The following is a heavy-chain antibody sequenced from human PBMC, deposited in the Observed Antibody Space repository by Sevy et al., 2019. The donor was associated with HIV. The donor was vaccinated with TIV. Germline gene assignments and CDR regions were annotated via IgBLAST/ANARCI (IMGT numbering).Heavy chain of an antibody. J-gene: IGHJ4*02. CDR2: IWYDGSNK. V-gene: IGHV3-33*01. D-gene: IGHD6-19*01. Sequence: GGSLRLSCVASGFTFGTYGMDWVRQAPGKGLEWVAVIWYDGSNKYYGDSVKGRFTISRDNSKNTLYLQMNSLRAEDTAVYYCARGSLYSSGWSASLDYWGQGTLVTVSS. CDR1: GFTFGTYG. CDR3: ARGSLYSSGWSASLDY.